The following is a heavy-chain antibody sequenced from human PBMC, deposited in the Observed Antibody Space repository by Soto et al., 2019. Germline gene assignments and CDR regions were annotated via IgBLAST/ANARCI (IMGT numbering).Heavy chain of an antibody. V-gene: IGHV4-34*01. D-gene: IGHD3-22*01. CDR2: INHSGST. J-gene: IGHJ4*02. CDR3: ARREVYYDSSGDFDY. Sequence: PGKGLEWIGEINHSGSTNYNPSLKSRVTISVDTSKSQFPLKLSSVTAADTAVYYCARREVYYDSSGDFDYWGQGTLVTVSS.